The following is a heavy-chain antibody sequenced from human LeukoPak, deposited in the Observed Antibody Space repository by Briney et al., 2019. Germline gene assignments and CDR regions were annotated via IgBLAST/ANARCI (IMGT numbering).Heavy chain of an antibody. CDR3: ARGMTFYYDSRGYYGALDI. CDR1: GDSMSNYY. CDR2: IYTSGTT. V-gene: IGHV4-4*07. D-gene: IGHD3-22*01. J-gene: IGHJ3*02. Sequence: SETLSLTCTVSGDSMSNYYWSWIRQPAGKGLEWIGRIYTSGTTAYNPSLKSRVTMSMDKSKDQFSLKVTSVAAADRAIYYCARGMTFYYDSRGYYGALDIWGQGTMVTVSS.